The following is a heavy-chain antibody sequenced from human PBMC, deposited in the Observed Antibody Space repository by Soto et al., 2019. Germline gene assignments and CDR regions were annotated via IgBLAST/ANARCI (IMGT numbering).Heavy chain of an antibody. CDR3: SSHYDMWSGYLSPVDY. CDR1: GYTFSDYY. Sequence: GGSLRLSCAASGYTFSDYYMRWIRQAPGKGLEWISYIDTSGTKIYYADSVKGRFTITRDNAKNSLYLEMNSLRDEDTAVYYCSSHYDMWSGYLSPVDYWGQGTLVTVSS. V-gene: IGHV3-11*01. D-gene: IGHD3-3*01. J-gene: IGHJ4*02. CDR2: IDTSGTKI.